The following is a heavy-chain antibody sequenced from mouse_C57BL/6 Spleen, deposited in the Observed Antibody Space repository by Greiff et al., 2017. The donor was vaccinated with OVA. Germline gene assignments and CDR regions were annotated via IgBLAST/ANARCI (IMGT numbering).Heavy chain of an antibody. CDR2: IRLKSDNYAT. D-gene: IGHD2-2*01. V-gene: IGHV6-3*01. Sequence: EVKLLESGGGLVQPGGSMKLSCVASGFTFSNYWMNWVRQSPEKGLEWVAQIRLKSDNYATHYAESVKGRFTISRDDSKSSVYLQMNNLRAEDTGIYYCTGGYDLFDYWGQGTTLTVSS. CDR1: GFTFSNYW. J-gene: IGHJ2*01. CDR3: TGGYDLFDY.